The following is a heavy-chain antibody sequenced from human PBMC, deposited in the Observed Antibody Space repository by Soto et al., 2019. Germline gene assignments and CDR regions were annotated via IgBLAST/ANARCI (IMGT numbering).Heavy chain of an antibody. J-gene: IGHJ4*02. CDR3: ARRYGGNLDY. CDR2: IYYSGGT. Sequence: QVQLQESGPGLVKPSEILSLTCTVSGGSISSYYWSWIRQPPGKGLEWIGYIYYSGGTNYNPSLKSRVTISLDTSKNQFSLKLSSVTAADTAVYYCARRYGGNLDYWGQGTLVTVSS. V-gene: IGHV4-59*08. CDR1: GGSISSYY. D-gene: IGHD2-15*01.